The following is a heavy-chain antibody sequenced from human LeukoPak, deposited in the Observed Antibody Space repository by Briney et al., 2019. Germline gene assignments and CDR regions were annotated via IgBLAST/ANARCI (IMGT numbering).Heavy chain of an antibody. CDR3: TGGGSWAYSSTLDF. V-gene: IGHV3-30-3*01. D-gene: IGHD2-2*01. CDR2: ISYDGTTK. CDR1: GFSFDHFS. Sequence: GGSLRLSCATSGFSFDHFSMYWVRQAPGKGLEWVTVISYDGTTKHYADSVKGRFTVSRDNSKKTLYLQLNNLRVEDTAVYYCTGGGSWAYSSTLDFWGQGSLVTVSP. J-gene: IGHJ4*02.